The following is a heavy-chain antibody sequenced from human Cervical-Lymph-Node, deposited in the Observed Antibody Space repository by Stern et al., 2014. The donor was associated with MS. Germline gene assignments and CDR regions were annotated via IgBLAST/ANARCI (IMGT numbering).Heavy chain of an antibody. V-gene: IGHV1-69*06. CDR1: GGTFSNYA. CDR2: VIPIFGST. CDR3: AAYNCNFVSAFDY. D-gene: IGHD1-7*01. J-gene: IGHJ4*02. Sequence: QMQLVQSGAEVKKPGSSVKVSCKASGGTFSNYAISWMRQDPGQGLEWMGGVIPIFGSTNYAQKFQGRVTITADKSTSTAYMELSSLRSEDTAVYYCAAYNCNFVSAFDYWGQGTLVTVSS.